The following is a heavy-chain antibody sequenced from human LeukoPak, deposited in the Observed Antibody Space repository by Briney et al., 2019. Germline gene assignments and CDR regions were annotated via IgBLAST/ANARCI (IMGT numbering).Heavy chain of an antibody. Sequence: SGTLSLTCAVSDDSISSTNWWHWVRQPPGKGLEWIGEIYHTGSTNNNPSLTSRVTISVDKSKNQFSLKLSSVTAAVTAVYYCARGLVTTGRSSFDNWGQGTLVTVSS. J-gene: IGHJ4*02. V-gene: IGHV4-4*02. CDR2: IYHTGST. D-gene: IGHD4-17*01. CDR1: DDSISSTNW. CDR3: ARGLVTTGRSSFDN.